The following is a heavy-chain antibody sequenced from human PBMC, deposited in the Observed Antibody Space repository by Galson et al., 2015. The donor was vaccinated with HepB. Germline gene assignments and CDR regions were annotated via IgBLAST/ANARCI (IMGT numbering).Heavy chain of an antibody. D-gene: IGHD6-19*01. CDR1: GFTFSSYG. Sequence: SLRLSCAASGFTFSSYGMHWVRQAPGKGLEWVAVISYDGSNKYYADSVKGRFTISRDNSKNTLYLQMNSLRAEDTAVYYCAKDRVPAVAGTSSYFDYWGQGTLVTVSS. J-gene: IGHJ4*02. CDR2: ISYDGSNK. CDR3: AKDRVPAVAGTSSYFDY. V-gene: IGHV3-30*18.